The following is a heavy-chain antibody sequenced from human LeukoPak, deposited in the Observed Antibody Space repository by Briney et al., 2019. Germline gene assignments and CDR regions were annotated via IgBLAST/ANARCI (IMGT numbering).Heavy chain of an antibody. D-gene: IGHD3-22*01. CDR1: GGSFSGYY. CDR2: INHSGST. Sequence: PSETLSLTCAVYGGSFSGYYWSWIRQPPGKGLEWIGEINHSGSTNYNPSLKSRVTISGDTSKNQFSLKLSSVTAADTAVYYCARVPADHYYDSSGYHDAFDIWGQGTMVTVSS. V-gene: IGHV4-34*01. J-gene: IGHJ3*02. CDR3: ARVPADHYYDSSGYHDAFDI.